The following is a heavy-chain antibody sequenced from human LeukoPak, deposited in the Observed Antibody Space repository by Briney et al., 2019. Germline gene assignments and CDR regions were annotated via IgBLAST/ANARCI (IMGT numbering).Heavy chain of an antibody. CDR1: GGSISSYY. D-gene: IGHD6-25*01. CDR3: AQYSSGAFDI. CDR2: IYYSGST. Sequence: PSETLSLTCSVSGGSISSYYWNWIRQPPGKGLECIGYIYYSGSTNYNPSLKSRVTISVDTSKNQFSLKLSSVTAADTAVYYCAQYSSGAFDIWGQGTMVTVSS. V-gene: IGHV4-59*01. J-gene: IGHJ3*02.